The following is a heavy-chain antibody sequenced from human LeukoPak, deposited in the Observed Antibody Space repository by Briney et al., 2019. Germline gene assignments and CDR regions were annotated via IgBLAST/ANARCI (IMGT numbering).Heavy chain of an antibody. J-gene: IGHJ4*02. CDR3: AKASGYDFYDSFDY. V-gene: IGHV3-23*01. CDR1: GFTFSTYD. D-gene: IGHD5-12*01. CDR2: ISDNGGST. Sequence: GGSLRLSCAASGFTFSTYDMSWVRQAPGKGLEWVSIISDNGGSTYHADSVKGRFTISRDNSKNTVYLQMNSLRAEDTAVYYCAKASGYDFYDSFDYWGQGTLGTVSS.